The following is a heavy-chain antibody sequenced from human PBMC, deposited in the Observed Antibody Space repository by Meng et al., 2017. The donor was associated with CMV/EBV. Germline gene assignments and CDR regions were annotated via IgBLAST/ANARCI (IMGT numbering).Heavy chain of an antibody. CDR1: ISSSSYY. J-gene: IGHJ5*02. D-gene: IGHD3-16*01. V-gene: IGHV4-39*07. CDR3: AGEMTIRPLTSRGSNWFDP. Sequence: ISSSSYYWGWIRKHPGKGLEWIGSIYYSGSTYYNPSLKSRVTISVDTSKNQFSLKLSSVTAADTAVYYCAGEMTIRPLTSRGSNWFDPWGQGTLVTVSS. CDR2: IYYSGST.